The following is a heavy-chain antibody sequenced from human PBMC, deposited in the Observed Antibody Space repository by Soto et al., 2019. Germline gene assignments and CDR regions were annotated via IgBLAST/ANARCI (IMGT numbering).Heavy chain of an antibody. CDR1: GYTFASYY. CDR3: ARAMGYCSAGTCPFDP. D-gene: IGHD2-15*01. J-gene: IGHJ5*02. Sequence: ASVKVSCKASGYTFASYYMHWVRQAPGQGLEWMGIINPSGGSTTYAQKLQVRITMTRDTSTSTVYMELSSLTSEDTAVYFCARAMGYCSAGTCPFDPWGQGTLVTVSS. V-gene: IGHV1-46*01. CDR2: INPSGGST.